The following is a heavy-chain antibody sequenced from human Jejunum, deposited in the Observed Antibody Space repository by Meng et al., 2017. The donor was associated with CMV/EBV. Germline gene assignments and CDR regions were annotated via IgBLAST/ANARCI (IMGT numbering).Heavy chain of an antibody. D-gene: IGHD5-12*01. Sequence: QVQLQESGPGLVKPSETLSRTCTVSGGSVNNYYWSWIRQSAGKGLEWIGRFYSSDTYNYHPSLDSRVTMSLDTSKNQFSLNLRSVTAADTAKYYCARGHSAYDYGGSNNWFDPWGQGTLVTVSS. J-gene: IGHJ5*02. CDR3: ARGHSAYDYGGSNNWFDP. CDR2: FYSSDTY. V-gene: IGHV4-4*07. CDR1: GGSVNNYY.